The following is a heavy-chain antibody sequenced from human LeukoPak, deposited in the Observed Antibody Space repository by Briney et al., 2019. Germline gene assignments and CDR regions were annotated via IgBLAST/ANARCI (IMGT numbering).Heavy chain of an antibody. D-gene: IGHD6-19*01. CDR2: ISWNSGSI. Sequence: GGSLRLSCAASGFTFDDYAMHWVRQAPGKGLEWVSGISWNSGSIGYADSVKGRFTISRDNAKNSLYLQMNSLRAEDTALYYCAKDGALYSSGWYRLDYWGQGTLVTVSS. CDR1: GFTFDDYA. J-gene: IGHJ4*02. V-gene: IGHV3-9*01. CDR3: AKDGALYSSGWYRLDY.